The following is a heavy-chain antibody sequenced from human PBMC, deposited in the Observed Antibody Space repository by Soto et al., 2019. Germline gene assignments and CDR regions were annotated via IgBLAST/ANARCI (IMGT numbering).Heavy chain of an antibody. Sequence: EVQLVESGGGLVQPGGSLKLSCAASGFIFSDSAVHWVRQAPEKGLEWIARIRSKSKTYATAYVASVQGRFTVARDDSKNTAYLGMNSRKTEDTAIYYCTRLEESGCAGYDCCAGFDHWGPGTPVTVSS. V-gene: IGHV3-73*02. CDR2: IRSKSKTYAT. J-gene: IGHJ4*02. D-gene: IGHD3-22*01. CDR3: TRLEESGCAGYDCCAGFDH. CDR1: GFIFSDSA.